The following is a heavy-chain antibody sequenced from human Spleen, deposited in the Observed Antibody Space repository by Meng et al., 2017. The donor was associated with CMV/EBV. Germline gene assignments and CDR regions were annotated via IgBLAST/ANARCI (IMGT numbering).Heavy chain of an antibody. Sequence: SCAASGFTFSDHYMDWVRQAPGKGLEWVGRTRNKVNSYTTEYAASVKGRFTISRDDSKNSLYLQMNSLKTEDTAVYYCSSWSGGIDYWGQGTLVTVSS. CDR3: SSWSGGIDY. V-gene: IGHV3-72*01. J-gene: IGHJ4*02. CDR1: GFTFSDHY. D-gene: IGHD6-13*01. CDR2: TRNKVNSYTT.